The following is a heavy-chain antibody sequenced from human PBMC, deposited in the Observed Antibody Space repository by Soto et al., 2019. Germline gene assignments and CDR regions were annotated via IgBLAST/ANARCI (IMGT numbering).Heavy chain of an antibody. J-gene: IGHJ5*01. CDR2: VSHDGTTK. CDR1: GFTFNNYA. V-gene: IGHV3-30-3*01. CDR3: TRETWQQRLQGGFDS. Sequence: QVQLVESGGGVVQPGRSLRLSCVASGFTFNNYAIHWVRQAPDKRLEWVAVVSHDGTTKYYADSVKGRFTISRDNSKNTVYLQMNSLRVEDTAVYYCTRETWQQRLQGGFDSWGQGTLVTVSS. D-gene: IGHD6-19*01.